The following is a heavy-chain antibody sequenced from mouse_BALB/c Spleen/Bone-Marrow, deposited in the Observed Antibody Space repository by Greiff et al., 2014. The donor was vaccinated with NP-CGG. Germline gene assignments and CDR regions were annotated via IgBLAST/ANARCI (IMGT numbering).Heavy chain of an antibody. D-gene: IGHD2-2*01. J-gene: IGHJ3*01. V-gene: IGHV1-18*01. CDR3: ARSYGYERSWFAY. Sequence: VQLKESGPELVKPGASVKISCKTPGYTFTEYTMHWVKQSHGKSLEWIGGINPNNGGTSYNQKFKGKATLTVDKSSSTAYMELRSLTSEDSAVYYCARSYGYERSWFAYWGQGTLVTVSA. CDR2: INPNNGGT. CDR1: GYTFTEYT.